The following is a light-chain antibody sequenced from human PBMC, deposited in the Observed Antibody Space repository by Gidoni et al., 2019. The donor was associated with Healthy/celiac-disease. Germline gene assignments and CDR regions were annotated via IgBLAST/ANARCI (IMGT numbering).Light chain of an antibody. Sequence: QSALTQPPSASGSPGQPVTISCTGTSSDVGGYNYVSWYRQHPGKAPKLMIYEVSQRPSGVPDRFSGSKSGNTASLTVSGLQAEDEADYYCSAYAGSNYFWVFGGGTKLTVL. J-gene: IGLJ3*02. CDR3: SAYAGSNYFWV. CDR1: SSDVGGYNY. V-gene: IGLV2-8*01. CDR2: EVS.